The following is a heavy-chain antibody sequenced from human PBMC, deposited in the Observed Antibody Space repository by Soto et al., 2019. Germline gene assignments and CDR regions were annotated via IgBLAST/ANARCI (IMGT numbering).Heavy chain of an antibody. D-gene: IGHD2-2*01. V-gene: IGHV4-31*03. Sequence: SETLSLTCTVSGGSISSGGYYWSWIRQHPGKGLEWIGYIYYSGSTYYNPSLKSRVTISVDTSKNQFSLKLSSVTAADTAVYYCARGGNVPDNWFDPWGQGTLVTVSS. J-gene: IGHJ5*02. CDR3: ARGGNVPDNWFDP. CDR1: GGSISSGGYY. CDR2: IYYSGST.